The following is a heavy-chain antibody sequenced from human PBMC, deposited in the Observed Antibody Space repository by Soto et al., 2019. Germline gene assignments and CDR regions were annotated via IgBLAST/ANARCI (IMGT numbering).Heavy chain of an antibody. V-gene: IGHV1-69*08. CDR2: IIPILGIA. D-gene: IGHD2-2*01. CDR1: GGTFSSYT. CDR3: AREEDIVVVPAALGGMDV. Sequence: QVQLVQSGAEVKKPGSSVKVSCKASGGTFSSYTISWVRQAPGQGLEWMGRIIPILGIANYAQKFQGRVTITADKSTRTGYLELGSLGSEDTAVYYWAREEDIVVVPAALGGMDVWGQGTTVTVSS. J-gene: IGHJ6*02.